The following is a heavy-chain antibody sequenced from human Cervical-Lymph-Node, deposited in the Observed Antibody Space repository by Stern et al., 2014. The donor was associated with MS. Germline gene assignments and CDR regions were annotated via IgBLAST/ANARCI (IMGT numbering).Heavy chain of an antibody. CDR3: ARWSVACDS. CDR2: IYPSDSDV. Sequence: VQLVESGAEVRKPGDSLKISCKTSGYRFINNWIAWVRQVPGKCLEWIGLIYPSDSDVRYSPSFQGHVSISVDKSISTAYLQWNSLKASDTGVYYCARWSVACDSWGQGALITVSS. CDR1: GYRFINNW. V-gene: IGHV5-51*03. J-gene: IGHJ4*02.